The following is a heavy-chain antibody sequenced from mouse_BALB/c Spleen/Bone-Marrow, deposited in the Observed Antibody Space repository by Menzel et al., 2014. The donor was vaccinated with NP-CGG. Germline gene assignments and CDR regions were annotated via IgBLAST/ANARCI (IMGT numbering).Heavy chain of an antibody. Sequence: EVKLMESGGGLVQPGGSLKLSCVASGFTFSSYGMSWVRRTPDKRLELVATINNNGGSTYYPDSGKGQFTISRDNAKNTLYLQRSRLKSEDTAMYDDARVYGRFFDVWGAGTTVTVSS. V-gene: IGHV5-6-3*01. CDR1: GFTFSSYG. D-gene: IGHD1-1*01. J-gene: IGHJ1*01. CDR2: INNNGGST. CDR3: ARVYGRFFDV.